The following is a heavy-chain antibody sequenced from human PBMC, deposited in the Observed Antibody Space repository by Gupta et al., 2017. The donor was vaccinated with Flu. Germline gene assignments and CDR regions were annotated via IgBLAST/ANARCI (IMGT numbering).Heavy chain of an antibody. J-gene: IGHJ4*02. V-gene: IGHV3-33*01. Sequence: QVQLVESGGGVVQLGRSLSLSSAASGFTFSSYGMHWVRQAPGKGLEWVAVIWYDGSNKYYADSVKGRVTISRDNSKNTLYLQMNSLRAEDTAVYYCARVGDSSGYLDYWGQGTLVTVSS. CDR1: GFTFSSYG. D-gene: IGHD3-22*01. CDR2: IWYDGSNK. CDR3: ARVGDSSGYLDY.